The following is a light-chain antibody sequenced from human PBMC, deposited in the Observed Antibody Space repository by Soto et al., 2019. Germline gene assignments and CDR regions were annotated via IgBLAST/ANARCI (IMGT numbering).Light chain of an antibody. CDR2: WAS. CDR1: QSVLYSSNSKNY. CDR3: QQYYSSPS. Sequence: DIVMTQSPDSLAVSLGERATINCKSSQSVLYSSNSKNYFAWYQQKPGQAPKMLIYWASTRESGVPDRLRGSGSGTDFTLTISNLQAEDVAVYYCQQYYSSPSFGQGTKVEIK. J-gene: IGKJ1*01. V-gene: IGKV4-1*01.